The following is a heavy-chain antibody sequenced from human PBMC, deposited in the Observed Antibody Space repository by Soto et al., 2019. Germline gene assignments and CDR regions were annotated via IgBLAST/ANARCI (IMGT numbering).Heavy chain of an antibody. Sequence: PSETLSLTCTVSGGSFSGYHWTWIRQPPGKGLEWIGEINHSGSTNYNPSLKSRVTISVDTSRNQFSLNLSSVTAADTAVYYCASSGRQQLVQTNWFDTWGQGTLVTVSS. CDR1: GGSFSGYH. D-gene: IGHD6-13*01. J-gene: IGHJ5*02. CDR2: INHSGST. V-gene: IGHV4-34*01. CDR3: ASSGRQQLVQTNWFDT.